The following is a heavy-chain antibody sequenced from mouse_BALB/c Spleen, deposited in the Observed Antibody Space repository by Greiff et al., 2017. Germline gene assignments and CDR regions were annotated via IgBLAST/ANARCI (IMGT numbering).Heavy chain of an antibody. J-gene: IGHJ2*01. V-gene: IGHV8-12*01. Sequence: QVTLKESGPGILQPSQTLSLTCSFSGFSLSTSGMGVSWIRQPAGKGLEWLAHIYWDDDKRYNPSLKSRLTISKDTSRNQVFLKITSVDTADTATYYCARRAQYGNYAFFDYWGQGTTLTVSS. CDR3: ARRAQYGNYAFFDY. CDR2: IYWDDDK. CDR1: GFSLSTSGMG. D-gene: IGHD2-10*02.